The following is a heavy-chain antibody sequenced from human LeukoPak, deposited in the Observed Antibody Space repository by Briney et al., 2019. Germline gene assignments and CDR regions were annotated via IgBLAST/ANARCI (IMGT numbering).Heavy chain of an antibody. CDR2: TNHSGST. V-gene: IGHV4-34*01. Sequence: PSETLSLTCAVYGGSFSGYYWSWIRQPPGKGLEWIGETNHSGSTNYNPSLKSRVTISVDTSKNQFSLKLSSVTAADTAVYYCARGADIVVVQAGLYYFDYWGQGTLVTVSS. D-gene: IGHD2-2*01. CDR3: ARGADIVVVQAGLYYFDY. J-gene: IGHJ4*02. CDR1: GGSFSGYY.